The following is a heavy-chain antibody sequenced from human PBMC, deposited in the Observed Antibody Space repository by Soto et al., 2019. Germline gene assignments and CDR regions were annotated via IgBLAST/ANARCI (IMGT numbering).Heavy chain of an antibody. CDR1: GYTFTSYA. CDR3: ARGYCSGGSCYYGMHWFDP. CDR2: INAGNGNT. Sequence: WASVKVSCKASGYTFTSYAMHWVRQAPGQRLEWMGWINAGNGNTKYSQKFQGRVTITRDTSASTAYMELSSLRSEDTAVYYCARGYCSGGSCYYGMHWFDPWGQGTLVTVSS. J-gene: IGHJ5*02. V-gene: IGHV1-3*01. D-gene: IGHD2-15*01.